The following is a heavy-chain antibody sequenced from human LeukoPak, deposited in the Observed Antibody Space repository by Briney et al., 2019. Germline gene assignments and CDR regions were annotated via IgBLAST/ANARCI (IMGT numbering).Heavy chain of an antibody. Sequence: GGSLRLSSAASGFTFSSYAMSWVRQAPGKGLEWVSAISGGGGSTYYADSVKGRFTISRDNSKNTLYLQMNSLRAEDTAVYYCAQALHIVVVTVDYWGQGTLVTVSS. V-gene: IGHV3-23*01. CDR3: AQALHIVVVTVDY. D-gene: IGHD2-21*02. CDR1: GFTFSSYA. J-gene: IGHJ4*02. CDR2: ISGGGGST.